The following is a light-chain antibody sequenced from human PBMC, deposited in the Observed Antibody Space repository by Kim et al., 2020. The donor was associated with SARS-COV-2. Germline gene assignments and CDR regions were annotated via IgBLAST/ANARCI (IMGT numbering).Light chain of an antibody. CDR2: AAS. V-gene: IGKV1-27*01. CDR3: QKYNSAPLT. CDR1: QGISNY. J-gene: IGKJ1*01. Sequence: ASVGDRVTITCRVSQGISNYLAWYQQKPVKVPKLLIYAASTLQSGVPSRCSGSGSGTDFTLTISSLQPEDVATYYCQKYNSAPLTFGQGTKVDIK.